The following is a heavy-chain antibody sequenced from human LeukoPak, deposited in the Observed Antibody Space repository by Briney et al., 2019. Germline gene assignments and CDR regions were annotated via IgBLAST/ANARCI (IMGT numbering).Heavy chain of an antibody. Sequence: PSETLSLTCTVSGGSISSYYWSWIRQPPGKGLEWIGYIYNSGSTNYNPSLKSRVTISVDTSKNQFSLKLSSVTAADTAMYYCAREGGVGALDYWGQGTLVTVSS. CDR3: AREGGVGALDY. CDR1: GGSISSYY. V-gene: IGHV4-59*12. D-gene: IGHD1-26*01. CDR2: IYNSGST. J-gene: IGHJ4*02.